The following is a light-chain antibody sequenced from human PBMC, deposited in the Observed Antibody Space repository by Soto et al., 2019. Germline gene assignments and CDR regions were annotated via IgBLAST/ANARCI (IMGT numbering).Light chain of an antibody. CDR1: QSISSW. V-gene: IGKV1-5*01. Sequence: DIQMTQSPSTLSASVGDRVTITCRASQSISSWLAWYQQKPGKAPKLLIYDASSLESWVPYMFSGSGSGTEFTLTISSLQPDDFATYYCQQYNSYSPNTFGQGTKLEIK. CDR2: DAS. CDR3: QQYNSYSPNT. J-gene: IGKJ2*01.